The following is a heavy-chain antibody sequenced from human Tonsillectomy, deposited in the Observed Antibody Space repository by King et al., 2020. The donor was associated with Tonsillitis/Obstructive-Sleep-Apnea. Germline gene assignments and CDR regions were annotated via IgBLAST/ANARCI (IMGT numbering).Heavy chain of an antibody. CDR1: GFTFDDYA. D-gene: IGHD3-10*01. Sequence: VQLVESGGGLVQPGRSLRLSCAASGFTFDDYAMHWVRQAPGKGLEWVSGISWNSGSIGYADSVKGRFTISRDNAKNHLYLQMNSLGAEDTALYYCAKVGVPGGRAGWFDPWGQGTLVTVSS. CDR3: AKVGVPGGRAGWFDP. V-gene: IGHV3-9*01. CDR2: ISWNSGSI. J-gene: IGHJ5*02.